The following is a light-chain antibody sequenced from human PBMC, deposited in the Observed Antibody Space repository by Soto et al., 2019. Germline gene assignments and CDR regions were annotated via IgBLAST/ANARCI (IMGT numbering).Light chain of an antibody. J-gene: IGKJ1*01. CDR3: QQYNTYSRT. CDR2: DAS. CDR1: QSISRW. Sequence: DIQMTQSPSTPSTTVGDRVTITCRASQSISRWLGWYQQKAGKAPRLLIYDASSLESGVPSRFSGSGSGTEFTLTISSLQPDDFATYYCQQYNTYSRTFGQGTKV. V-gene: IGKV1-5*01.